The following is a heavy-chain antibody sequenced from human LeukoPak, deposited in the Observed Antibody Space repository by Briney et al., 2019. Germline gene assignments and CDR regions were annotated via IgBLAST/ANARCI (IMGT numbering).Heavy chain of an antibody. D-gene: IGHD1-20*01. V-gene: IGHV3-30-3*01. CDR3: AKVVTGSRNAFDI. CDR2: VSFDGRNK. J-gene: IGHJ3*02. Sequence: GRSLRLSCEASGFSLSSYAFHWVRQAPGKGLEWVSFVSFDGRNKNYADSVKGRFTISRDNAMNTLYLQMNSLRVEDTAIYYCAKVVTGSRNAFDIWGQGTMVTVSS. CDR1: GFSLSSYA.